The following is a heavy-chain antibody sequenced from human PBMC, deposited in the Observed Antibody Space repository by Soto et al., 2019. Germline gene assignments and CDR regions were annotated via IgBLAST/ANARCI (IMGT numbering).Heavy chain of an antibody. D-gene: IGHD3-10*01. V-gene: IGHV3-33*01. J-gene: IGHJ4*02. Sequence: LRLSCAASGFTFSSYGMHWVRQAPGKGLEWVAVIWYDGSNKYYADSVKGRFTISRDNSKNTLYLQMNSLRAEDTAVYYCAREGGLWFGELLPFDYWGQGTLVTVSS. CDR1: GFTFSSYG. CDR3: AREGGLWFGELLPFDY. CDR2: IWYDGSNK.